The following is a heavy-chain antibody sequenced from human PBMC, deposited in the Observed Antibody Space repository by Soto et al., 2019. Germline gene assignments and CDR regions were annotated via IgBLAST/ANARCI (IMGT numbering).Heavy chain of an antibody. J-gene: IGHJ4*02. CDR3: ARERHDYYDSSGYLDY. V-gene: IGHV4-61*08. CDR2: IYYSGST. D-gene: IGHD3-22*01. Sequence: SETLSLTCAVSGGSISSGGYSWSWIRQPPGKGLEWIGYIYYSGSTIYTPSLKSRVTISVDTSKNQFSLKLSSVTAADTAVYYCARERHDYYDSSGYLDYWGQGTLVTVSS. CDR1: GGSISSGGYS.